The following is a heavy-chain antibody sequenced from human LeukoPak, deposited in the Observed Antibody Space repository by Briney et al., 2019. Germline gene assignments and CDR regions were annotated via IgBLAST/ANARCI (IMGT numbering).Heavy chain of an antibody. CDR2: IYYSGST. D-gene: IGHD4-23*01. J-gene: IGHJ4*02. CDR3: ARGVLYYGGKPRGFDY. Sequence: SETLSLTCTVSGGSISSGGYYWSWIRPHPGKGLEWIGYIYYSGSTYYNPSLKSRVTISVDTSKNQFSLKLSSVTAADTAVYYCARGVLYYGGKPRGFDYWGQGTLVTVSS. CDR1: GGSISSGGYY. V-gene: IGHV4-31*03.